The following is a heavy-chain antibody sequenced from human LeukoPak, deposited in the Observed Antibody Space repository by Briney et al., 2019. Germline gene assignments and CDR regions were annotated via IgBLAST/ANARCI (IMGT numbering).Heavy chain of an antibody. V-gene: IGHV4-59*08. Sequence: PSETLSLTCTVSGGSISSYYWSWIRQPPGKGLEWIGYIYYSGSTNYNPSLKSRVTISVDTSKNQFSLKLSSVTAADTAVYYCARRRGAPADSWYFDLWGRGTLVTVSS. J-gene: IGHJ2*01. CDR2: IYYSGST. CDR3: ARRRGAPADSWYFDL. D-gene: IGHD3-16*01. CDR1: GGSISSYY.